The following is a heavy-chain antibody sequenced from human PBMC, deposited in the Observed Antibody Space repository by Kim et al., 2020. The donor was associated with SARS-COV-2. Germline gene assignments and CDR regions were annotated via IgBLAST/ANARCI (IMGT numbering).Heavy chain of an antibody. J-gene: IGHJ6*02. CDR3: ARNYAPLGMDV. D-gene: IGHD2-2*01. CDR1: GGSISSYY. CDR2: IYYSGST. Sequence: SETLSLTCTVSGGSISSYYWSWIRQPPGKGLEWIGYIYYSGSTNYNPSLKSRVTISVDTSKNQFSLKLSSVTAADTAVYYCARNYAPLGMDVWGQGTTVTVSS. V-gene: IGHV4-59*01.